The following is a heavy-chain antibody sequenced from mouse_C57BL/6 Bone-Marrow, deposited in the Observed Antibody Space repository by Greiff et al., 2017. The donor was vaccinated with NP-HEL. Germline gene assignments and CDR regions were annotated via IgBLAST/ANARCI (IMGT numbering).Heavy chain of an antibody. CDR3: ARNSMRWLPFDY. V-gene: IGHV2-2*01. CDR1: GFSLTSYG. J-gene: IGHJ2*01. D-gene: IGHD2-3*01. Sequence: QVQLKESGPGLVQPSQSLSITCTVSGFSLTSYGVHWVRQSPGKGLEWLGVIWSGGSTDYTAAFISRLSISKDNSKSQVFFKMNSLQADDTAKYYCARNSMRWLPFDYWGQGTTLTVSS. CDR2: IWSGGST.